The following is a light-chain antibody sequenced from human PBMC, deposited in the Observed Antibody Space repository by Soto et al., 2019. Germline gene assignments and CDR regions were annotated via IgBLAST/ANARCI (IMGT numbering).Light chain of an antibody. J-gene: IGKJ4*01. V-gene: IGKV3-15*01. Sequence: EVVMTQSPATLSVSPGERATLSCRASQSVSSNLAWYQRKPGQAPRLLMYGASTRATGFPARFSGSGSGTEFNLTISSLQSEDFAVYYCQQYEKWPLTFGGGTKVEIK. CDR1: QSVSSN. CDR3: QQYEKWPLT. CDR2: GAS.